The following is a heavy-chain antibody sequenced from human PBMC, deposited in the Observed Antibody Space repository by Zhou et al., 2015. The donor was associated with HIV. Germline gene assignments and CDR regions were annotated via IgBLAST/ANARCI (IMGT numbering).Heavy chain of an antibody. J-gene: IGHJ5*02. V-gene: IGHV1-69*01. D-gene: IGHD3-10*01. CDR3: ARVRELLWFGELLHGVAKNWFDP. Sequence: QVQLVQSGAEVKKPGSSVKVSCKASGGTFSSYAISWVRQAPGQGLEWMGGIIPIFGTANYAQKFQGRVTITADESTSTAYMELSSLRSEDTAVYYCARVRELLWFGELLHGVAKNWFDPWGQGTLVTVSS. CDR2: IIPIFGTA. CDR1: GGTFSSYA.